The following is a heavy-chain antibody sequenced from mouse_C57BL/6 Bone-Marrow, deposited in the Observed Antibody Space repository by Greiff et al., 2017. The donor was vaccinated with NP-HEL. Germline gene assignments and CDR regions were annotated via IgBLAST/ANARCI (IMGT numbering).Heavy chain of an antibody. Sequence: VQLQQSGAELVKPGASVKLSCKASGYTFTSYWMHWVKQRPGQGLEWIGMIHPNSGSTNYNEKFKSKATLTVDKSSSTAYMQLSSLTSEDSAVYYCASPLLGAMDYWGQGTSVTVSS. CDR1: GYTFTSYW. CDR3: ASPLLGAMDY. D-gene: IGHD2-10*01. V-gene: IGHV1-64*01. CDR2: IHPNSGST. J-gene: IGHJ4*01.